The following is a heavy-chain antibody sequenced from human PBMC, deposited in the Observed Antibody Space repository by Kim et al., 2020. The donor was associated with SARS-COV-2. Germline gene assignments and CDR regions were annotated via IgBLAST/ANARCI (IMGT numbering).Heavy chain of an antibody. D-gene: IGHD6-13*01. CDR2: IYYSGST. CDR3: ARSWGQLVLLSGFDY. V-gene: IGHV4-39*01. J-gene: IGHJ4*01. CDR1: GGSISSSSYY. Sequence: SETLSLTCTVSGGSISSSSYYWGWIRQPPGKGLEWIGSIYYSGSTYYNPSLKSRVTISVDTSKNQFSLKLSSVTAADTAVYYCARSWGQLVLLSGFDYWG.